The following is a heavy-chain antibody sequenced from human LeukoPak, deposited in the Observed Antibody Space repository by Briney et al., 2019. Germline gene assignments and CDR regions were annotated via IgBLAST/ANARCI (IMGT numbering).Heavy chain of an antibody. J-gene: IGHJ5*02. CDR1: GGTFSSYA. CDR2: IIPIFGTA. Sequence: SVKVSCKASGGTFSSYAISWVRQAPGQGLEWMGGIIPIFGTANYAQKFQGRVTITTDESTSTAYMELSSLRSEDTAVYYCAGGDNDRYSSSSWGQRTLVTVSS. D-gene: IGHD6-6*01. V-gene: IGHV1-69*05. CDR3: AGGDNDRYSSSS.